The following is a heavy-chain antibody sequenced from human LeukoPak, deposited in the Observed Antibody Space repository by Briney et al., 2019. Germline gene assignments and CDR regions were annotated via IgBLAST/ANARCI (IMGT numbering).Heavy chain of an antibody. Sequence: GGSLRLSCAVTGFTFSNYAMSWVRQAPGKGLEWVSVISRNGAHPYYIDSVRDRFTVSRDNSKNIMYLQMNSLRAEDAALYYCTTPGDSGWYNHWGQGTLVAVSS. D-gene: IGHD6-19*01. CDR3: TTPGDSGWYNH. CDR1: GFTFSNYA. J-gene: IGHJ4*02. CDR2: ISRNGAHP. V-gene: IGHV3-23*01.